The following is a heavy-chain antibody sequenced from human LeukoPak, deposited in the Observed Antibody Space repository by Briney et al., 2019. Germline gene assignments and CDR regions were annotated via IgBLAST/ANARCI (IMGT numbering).Heavy chain of an antibody. Sequence: GRSLRLSCAASGFTFSSYAMHWVRQAPGKGLEWVAVISYDGSNKNYADSVKGRFTISRDNSKNTLYLQMNSLRAEDTAVYYCARDLRFGESTVFDYWGQGTLVTVSS. D-gene: IGHD3-10*01. CDR3: ARDLRFGESTVFDY. V-gene: IGHV3-30*04. J-gene: IGHJ4*02. CDR1: GFTFSSYA. CDR2: ISYDGSNK.